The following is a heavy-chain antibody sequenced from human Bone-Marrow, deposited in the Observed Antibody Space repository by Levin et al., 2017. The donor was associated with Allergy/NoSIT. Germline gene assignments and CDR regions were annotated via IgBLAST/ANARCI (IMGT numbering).Heavy chain of an antibody. CDR2: ISSSGSDM. Sequence: GGSLRLSCTVSGFSFSIYSINWVRQAPGKGLEWVSSISSSGSDMYYVDSVKGRFTISRDNAQNSLTLQMNSLRAEDTAVYYWARGIIGDVRVAHKEAFDIWGQGTMVSVSS. V-gene: IGHV3-21*01. J-gene: IGHJ3*02. CDR3: ARGIIGDVRVAHKEAFDI. CDR1: GFSFSIYS. D-gene: IGHD2-8*02.